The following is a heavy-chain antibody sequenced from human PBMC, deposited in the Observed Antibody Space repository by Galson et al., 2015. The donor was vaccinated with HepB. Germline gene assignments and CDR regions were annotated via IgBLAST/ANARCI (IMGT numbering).Heavy chain of an antibody. CDR2: IKQDGSEK. D-gene: IGHD3-10*01. CDR3: ARDVLWFGELFHPAFDI. CDR1: GFTFSSYW. V-gene: IGHV3-7*03. J-gene: IGHJ3*02. Sequence: SLRLSCAASGFTFSSYWMSWVRQAPGKGLEWVANIKQDGSEKYYVDSVKGRFTISRDNAKNSLYLQMNSLRAEDTAVYYCARDVLWFGELFHPAFDIWGQGTMVTVSS.